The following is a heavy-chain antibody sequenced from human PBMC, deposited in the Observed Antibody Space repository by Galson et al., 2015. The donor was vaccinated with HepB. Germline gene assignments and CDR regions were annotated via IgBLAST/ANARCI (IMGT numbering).Heavy chain of an antibody. CDR1: GFTFSTYA. Sequence: SLRLSCAASGFTFSTYAMHWVRQAPGKGLEWVAIISYDGHIKYDADSVKGRFTISRDNSKNTLYLQINSLRAEDTAVYYCARDTDTAWRDYFDYWGQGTLVTVSS. CDR2: ISYDGHIK. CDR3: ARDTDTAWRDYFDY. J-gene: IGHJ4*02. D-gene: IGHD5-18*01. V-gene: IGHV3-30*04.